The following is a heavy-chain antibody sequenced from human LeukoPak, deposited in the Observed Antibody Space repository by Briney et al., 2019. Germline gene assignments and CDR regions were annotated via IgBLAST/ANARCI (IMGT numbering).Heavy chain of an antibody. V-gene: IGHV3-48*01. D-gene: IGHD4-23*01. CDR2: ISSSSSTI. Sequence: GGFLRLSCAASGFTFSTHSMVWVRQAPGKGLECVSYISSSSSTIYYADSVKGRFTISRDNAENSVYLQMNSLRAEDTAVYYCLRVETYAYYDSWGQGTLVTVSS. CDR1: GFTFSTHS. CDR3: LRVETYAYYDS. J-gene: IGHJ4*02.